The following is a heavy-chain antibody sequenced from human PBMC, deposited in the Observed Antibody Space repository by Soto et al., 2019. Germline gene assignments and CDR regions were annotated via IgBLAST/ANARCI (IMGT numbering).Heavy chain of an antibody. D-gene: IGHD5-12*01. V-gene: IGHV3-23*01. Sequence: EVQLLDSGGGLVQPGGSLRLSCAASGFTFSNYVMNWVRQAPGKGLDWVSAISASGGSTYYADSVKGRVTISRDNSKNTLYRQMSTLRAYDTAVYYCAKGPLGSGYDLYYCGQGTLVTVSS. CDR2: ISASGGST. J-gene: IGHJ4*02. CDR3: AKGPLGSGYDLYY. CDR1: GFTFSNYV.